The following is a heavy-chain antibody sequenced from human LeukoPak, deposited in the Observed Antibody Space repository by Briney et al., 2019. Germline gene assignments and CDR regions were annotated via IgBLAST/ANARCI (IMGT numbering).Heavy chain of an antibody. V-gene: IGHV3-23*01. CDR3: AKGDTGMVRRYYFDY. CDR2: ISGSGGST. D-gene: IGHD5-18*01. CDR1: GFTLSNYA. Sequence: GGSLRLSCAASGFTLSNYAMSWVRQAPGKGLEWVSVISGSGGSTYYADSVKGQFTIFRDNSKNTVYLQMNSLRADDTAVYYCAKGDTGMVRRYYFDYWGQGTLVTVSS. J-gene: IGHJ4*02.